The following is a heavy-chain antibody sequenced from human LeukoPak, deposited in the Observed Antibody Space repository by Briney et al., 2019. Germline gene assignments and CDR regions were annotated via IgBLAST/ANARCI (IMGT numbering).Heavy chain of an antibody. CDR1: GFTVSSNR. J-gene: IGHJ6*04. D-gene: IGHD1-26*01. Sequence: SGGSLTLSCAASGFTVSSNRMHWVRQAPGKGLEWVAIIWYDGSNKYYADSVKGRFTSSRDNAKNSLYLQMNSLRDEDTAVYYCARGGVGAGMDVWGKGTTVTVSS. V-gene: IGHV3-33*01. CDR3: ARGGVGAGMDV. CDR2: IWYDGSNK.